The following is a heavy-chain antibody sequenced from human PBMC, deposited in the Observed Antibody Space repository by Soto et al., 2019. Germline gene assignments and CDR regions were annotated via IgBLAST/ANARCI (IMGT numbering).Heavy chain of an antibody. Sequence: SETLSLTCAVYGGSFSAYYWSWIRQPPGKGLEWIGEINHSGSTNYNPSLKSRVTISVDTSKNQFSLKLSSVTTADTAVYYCARGRKQWLVHNNWFDPWGQGTLVTVS. J-gene: IGHJ5*02. CDR3: ARGRKQWLVHNNWFDP. CDR1: GGSFSAYY. V-gene: IGHV4-34*01. D-gene: IGHD6-19*01. CDR2: INHSGST.